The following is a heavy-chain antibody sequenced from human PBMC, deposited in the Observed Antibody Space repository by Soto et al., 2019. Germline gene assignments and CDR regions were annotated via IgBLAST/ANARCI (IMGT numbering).Heavy chain of an antibody. CDR2: ISSSGSTI. V-gene: IGHV3-48*03. CDR3: ASGLQGSSWYYFDY. J-gene: IGHJ4*02. D-gene: IGHD6-13*01. Sequence: PGGSLRLSCAASGFTFSSYEMNWVRQAPGKGLEWVSYISSSGSTIYYADSVKGRFTISRDNAKNSLYLQMNSLRAEDTAVYYCASGLQGSSWYYFDYWGQGTLVTVSS. CDR1: GFTFSSYE.